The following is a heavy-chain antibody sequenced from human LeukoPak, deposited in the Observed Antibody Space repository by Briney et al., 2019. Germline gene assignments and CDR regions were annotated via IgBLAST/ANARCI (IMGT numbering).Heavy chain of an antibody. Sequence: ASVKVSCKASEYTFTNYAMNWVRQAPGQGLEWMGWINTNTGNPTYAQGFTGRFVFSLDTSVSTAYLQIRSLKPEDTAVYFCARVGGGRADWFDPWGQGTLVTVSS. CDR2: INTNTGNP. J-gene: IGHJ5*02. CDR1: EYTFTNYA. D-gene: IGHD1-1*01. V-gene: IGHV7-4-1*02. CDR3: ARVGGGRADWFDP.